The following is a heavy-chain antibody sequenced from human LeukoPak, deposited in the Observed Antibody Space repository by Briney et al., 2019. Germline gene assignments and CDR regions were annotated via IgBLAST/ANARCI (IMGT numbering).Heavy chain of an antibody. Sequence: GGSLRLSCAASGFTFSSYWMSWVRQAPGKGLEWVANIKQDGSEKYYVDSVEGRFTISRDNAKNSLYLQMNSLRAEDTALYYCVRDPSAYRGGDCPDYWGQGTLVTVSS. V-gene: IGHV3-7*01. D-gene: IGHD2-21*02. CDR3: VRDPSAYRGGDCPDY. CDR2: IKQDGSEK. CDR1: GFTFSSYW. J-gene: IGHJ4*02.